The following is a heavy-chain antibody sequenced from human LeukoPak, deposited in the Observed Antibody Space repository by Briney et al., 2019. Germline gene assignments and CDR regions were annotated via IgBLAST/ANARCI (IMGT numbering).Heavy chain of an antibody. Sequence: GGSLRLSCAASGSTFSSYAMSWVRQAPGKGLEWVSAISGSGGSTYYADSVKGRFTISRDNSKNTLYLQMNSLRAEDTAVYYCARDLHYYDSSGYYYYYYGMDVWGQGTTVAVSS. V-gene: IGHV3-23*01. D-gene: IGHD3-22*01. CDR2: ISGSGGST. CDR1: GSTFSSYA. J-gene: IGHJ6*02. CDR3: ARDLHYYDSSGYYYYYYGMDV.